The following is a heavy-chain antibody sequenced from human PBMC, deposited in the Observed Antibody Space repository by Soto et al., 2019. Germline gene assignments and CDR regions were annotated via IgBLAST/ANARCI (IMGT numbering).Heavy chain of an antibody. J-gene: IGHJ3*01. CDR3: ASSTRSDAFDL. CDR2: ISYDGSTK. Sequence: GSLRLSCAASGFTFSSYDVHWFRQAPGKGLEWEAVISYDGSTKYYADSVKGRFTISRDNSKNTLFLQMNSLRVEDTAVYYCASSTRSDAFDLWGQGTMVTVSS. V-gene: IGHV3-30*03. CDR1: GFTFSSYD.